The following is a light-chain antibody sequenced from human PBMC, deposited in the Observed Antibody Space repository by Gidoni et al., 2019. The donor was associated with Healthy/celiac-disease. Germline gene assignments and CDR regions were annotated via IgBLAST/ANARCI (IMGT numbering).Light chain of an antibody. CDR1: QSMSSY. V-gene: IGKV1-39*01. Sequence: DIQMTQSPSSLSASVGDRVTITCRASQSMSSYLNWYQQKPGKAPKLLIYAASSLQSGFPSRFSGSCSGTDFPLTISSLPPEDFATYYCQPSYSTPPTFGQGTKVELK. J-gene: IGKJ1*01. CDR2: AAS. CDR3: QPSYSTPPT.